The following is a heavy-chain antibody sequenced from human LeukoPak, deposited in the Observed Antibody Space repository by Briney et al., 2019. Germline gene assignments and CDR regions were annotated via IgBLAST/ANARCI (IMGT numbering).Heavy chain of an antibody. J-gene: IGHJ4*02. CDR3: VKGHTDYYFTIDS. CDR1: GYSFTAYG. CDR2: ISFNT. Sequence: PGGPLRLSCAASGYSFTAYGMGWVRQAPGKGPEWVAAISFNTHYPDSVKGRFTISRDNSKNTLYLQMNNLRAEDTAVYYCVKGHTDYYFTIDSWGQGTLVTVSS. D-gene: IGHD2/OR15-2a*01. V-gene: IGHV3-23*01.